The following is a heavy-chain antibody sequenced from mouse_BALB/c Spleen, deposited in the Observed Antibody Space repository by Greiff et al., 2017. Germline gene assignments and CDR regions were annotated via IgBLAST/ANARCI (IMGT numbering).Heavy chain of an antibody. CDR3: ARDNGYDGYFDV. CDR2: IRNKANGYTT. Sequence: VQLKESGGGLVQPGGSLRLSCATSGFTFTDYYMSWVRQPPGKALEWLGFIRNKANGYTTEYSASVKGRFTISRDNSQSILYLQMNTLRAEDSATYYCARDNGYDGYFDVWGAGTTVTVSS. CDR1: GFTFTDYY. J-gene: IGHJ1*01. D-gene: IGHD2-2*01. V-gene: IGHV7-3*02.